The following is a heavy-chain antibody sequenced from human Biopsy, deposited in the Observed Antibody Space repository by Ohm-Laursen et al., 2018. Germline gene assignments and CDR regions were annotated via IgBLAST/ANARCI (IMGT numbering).Heavy chain of an antibody. J-gene: IGHJ6*02. CDR3: ARVAGGYAYYYGMDV. CDR2: IYYSGGT. CDR1: GGSISSDY. V-gene: IGHV4-59*08. Sequence: SETLSLTWTVSGGSISSDYWSWIRQTPGKGLEWIGYIYYSGGTNYNPSLKSRVTISVDTSKNQFSLRLTSVTAADTAVYYCARVAGGYAYYYGMDVWGQGTTVIVSS. D-gene: IGHD5-12*01.